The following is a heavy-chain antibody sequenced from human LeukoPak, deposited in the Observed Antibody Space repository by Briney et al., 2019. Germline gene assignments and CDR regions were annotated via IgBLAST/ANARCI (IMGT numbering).Heavy chain of an antibody. CDR2: ISSSSSYI. CDR3: ARDEWQQDDAFDI. V-gene: IGHV3-21*01. J-gene: IGHJ3*02. CDR1: GFTFSSYS. Sequence: GGSLRLSCAASGFTFSSYSMNWVRQAPGKGLEWVSSISSSSSYIYYADSVKGRFTISRDNAKNSLYLQMNSLRAKDTAVYYCARDEWQQDDAFDIWGQGTMVTVSS. D-gene: IGHD6-13*01.